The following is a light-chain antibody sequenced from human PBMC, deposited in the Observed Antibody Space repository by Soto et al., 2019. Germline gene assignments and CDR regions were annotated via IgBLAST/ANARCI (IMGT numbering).Light chain of an antibody. CDR2: NNN. V-gene: IGLV1-44*01. CDR3: AAWDDSGVV. J-gene: IGLJ2*01. CDR1: SSNIGSNT. Sequence: QSALTQPPSASGTPGQRVTISCSGSSSNIGSNTVHWYQQLPGTSPKLLIYNNNERPSGVPDRFSGSKSGASASLAISGLQSEDEADYYCAAWDDSGVVFGGGTKVTVL.